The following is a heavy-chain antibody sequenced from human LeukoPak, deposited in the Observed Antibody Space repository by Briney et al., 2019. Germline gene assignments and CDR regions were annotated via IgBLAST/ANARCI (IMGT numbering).Heavy chain of an antibody. J-gene: IGHJ4*02. Sequence: PGGSLRLSCAASGFTFSSYEMNWVRQAPGKGLEWVSYISSSGSTIYYADSVKGRFTISRDNAKNSLYLQMNSLRAEDTAVYYCARIRIDGDFYFDYWGQGALVTVSS. CDR2: ISSSGSTI. D-gene: IGHD4-17*01. V-gene: IGHV3-48*03. CDR1: GFTFSSYE. CDR3: ARIRIDGDFYFDY.